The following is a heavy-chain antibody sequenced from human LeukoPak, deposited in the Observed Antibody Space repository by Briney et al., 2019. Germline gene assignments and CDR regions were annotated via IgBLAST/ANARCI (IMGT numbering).Heavy chain of an antibody. Sequence: SETLSLTCTVSGGSITSYYWTWIRQPPGKGLEWIGSIYYSGSTNYNPSLKSRVTISVDTSKNQFSLKLSSVTAADTAVYYCARVLVGATKSLHYFDYWGQGTLVTVSS. CDR3: ARVLVGATKSLHYFDY. CDR1: GGSITSYY. CDR2: IYYSGST. J-gene: IGHJ4*02. V-gene: IGHV4-59*01. D-gene: IGHD1-26*01.